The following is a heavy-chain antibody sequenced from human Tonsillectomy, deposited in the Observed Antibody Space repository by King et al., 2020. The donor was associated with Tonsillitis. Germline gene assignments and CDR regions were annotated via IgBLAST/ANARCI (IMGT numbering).Heavy chain of an antibody. Sequence: QLQESGPGLVKPSETLSLTCNVSGDSISSYYWSWIRQPPGKGLEWIGYIYYSGSTKYNPSLKSRVTISVDTSKNQFSLKLSSVTAADTAVYYCARVRLYCGGGSCSSPFDYWGQGTLVTVPS. V-gene: IGHV4-59*01. CDR2: IYYSGST. D-gene: IGHD2-15*01. CDR3: ARVRLYCGGGSCSSPFDY. J-gene: IGHJ4*02. CDR1: GDSISSYY.